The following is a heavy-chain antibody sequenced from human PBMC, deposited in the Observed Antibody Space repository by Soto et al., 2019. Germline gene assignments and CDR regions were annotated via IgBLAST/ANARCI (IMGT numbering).Heavy chain of an antibody. CDR2: IDPSDSYT. J-gene: IGHJ6*02. V-gene: IGHV5-10-1*01. CDR3: ARHYYYDSSGYYYYYGMDV. CDR1: GYSFTSYW. Sequence: GESLKISCKGSGYSFTSYWISWVRQMPGKGLEWMGRIDPSDSYTNYRPSFQGHVTISADKSISTAYLQWSSLKASDTAMYYCARHYYYDSSGYYYYYGMDVWGQGTTVTVSS. D-gene: IGHD3-22*01.